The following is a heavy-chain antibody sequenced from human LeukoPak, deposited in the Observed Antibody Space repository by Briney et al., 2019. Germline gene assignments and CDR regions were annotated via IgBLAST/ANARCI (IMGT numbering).Heavy chain of an antibody. CDR2: IYYSGST. CDR3: ARGPDFWSGYYTERANYMDV. D-gene: IGHD3-3*01. V-gene: IGHV4-59*01. J-gene: IGHJ6*03. CDR1: GGSITSYY. Sequence: SETLSLTCTLSGGSITSYYWRWIRQPPGKGLEWIGYIYYSGSTNYNPSLKSRATISVDTSKTQFSLKLSSVTAADTAVYYCARGPDFWSGYYTERANYMDVWGKGTTVTVSS.